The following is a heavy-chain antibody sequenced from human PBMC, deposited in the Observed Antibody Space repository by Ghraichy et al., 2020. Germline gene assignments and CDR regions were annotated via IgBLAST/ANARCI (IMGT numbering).Heavy chain of an antibody. Sequence: ASVKVSCKASGYTFTSYGISWVRQAPGQGLEWMGWISAYNGNTNYAQKLQGRVTMTTDTSTSTAYMELRSLRSDDTAVYYCARDPVDYDSSGYHYYPFDPWGQGTLVTVSS. J-gene: IGHJ5*02. CDR3: ARDPVDYDSSGYHYYPFDP. D-gene: IGHD3-22*01. CDR1: GYTFTSYG. CDR2: ISAYNGNT. V-gene: IGHV1-18*01.